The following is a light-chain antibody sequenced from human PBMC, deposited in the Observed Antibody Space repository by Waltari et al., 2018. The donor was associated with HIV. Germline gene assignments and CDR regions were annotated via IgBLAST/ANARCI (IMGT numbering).Light chain of an antibody. CDR2: KNS. CDR3: AAWDDSLSGWV. Sequence: QSVLTQPPSASGTPGQQGTVSYSGRSSIIGLNFLRWYQTLPGTAPKVSIYKNSQRPAGVPDRFSGSTSATAASLAISGLRSEDEADYYCAAWDDSLSGWVFGGGTQLTVL. CDR1: SSIIGLNF. V-gene: IGLV1-47*01. J-gene: IGLJ3*02.